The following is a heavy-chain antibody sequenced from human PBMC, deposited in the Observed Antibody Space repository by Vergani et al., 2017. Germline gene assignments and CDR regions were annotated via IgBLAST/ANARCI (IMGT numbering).Heavy chain of an antibody. Sequence: EVQLVESGGGLVQPGRSLRLSCAASGFTFDDYTMHWVRQAPGKGLEWVSGISWNSGSIGYADSVKGRFTISRDNAKNSLYLQMKSLRAEDTALYYCAKATIVGVPAAPGAGAFDIWGQGTMVTVSS. CDR2: ISWNSGSI. D-gene: IGHD2-2*01. V-gene: IGHV3-9*01. CDR3: AKATIVGVPAAPGAGAFDI. CDR1: GFTFDDYT. J-gene: IGHJ3*02.